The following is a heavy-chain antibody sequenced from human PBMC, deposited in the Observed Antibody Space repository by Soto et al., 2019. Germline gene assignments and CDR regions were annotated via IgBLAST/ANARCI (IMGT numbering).Heavy chain of an antibody. V-gene: IGHV1-2*02. Sequence: ASVKVSCKASGYTFTGYYMHWVRQAPGQGLEWMGWINPNSGGTNYAQKFQGRVTMTRDTSISTAYMELSRLRSDDTAVYYCARELYSSGKYYYYYGMDVWGQGTTVTVS. D-gene: IGHD6-19*01. CDR3: ARELYSSGKYYYYYGMDV. CDR1: GYTFTGYY. J-gene: IGHJ6*02. CDR2: INPNSGGT.